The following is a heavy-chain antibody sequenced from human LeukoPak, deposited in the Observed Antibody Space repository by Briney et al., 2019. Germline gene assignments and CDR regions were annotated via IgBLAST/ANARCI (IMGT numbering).Heavy chain of an antibody. J-gene: IGHJ4*02. V-gene: IGHV4-39*02. CDR1: GGSISSSSYY. Sequence: SETLSLTCTVSGGSISSSSYYWGWIRQPPGKGLEWIGSIYYSGSTYYNPSLKSRVTISVDTSKNQFSLKLSSVTAADTAVYYCARDSGPYNWNPFDYWGQGTLVTVSS. CDR2: IYYSGST. D-gene: IGHD1-20*01. CDR3: ARDSGPYNWNPFDY.